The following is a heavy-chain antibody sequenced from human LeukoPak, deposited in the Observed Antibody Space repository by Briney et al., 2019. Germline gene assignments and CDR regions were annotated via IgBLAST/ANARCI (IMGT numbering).Heavy chain of an antibody. Sequence: PGGSLRPSCAASGFTFSSYAMHWVRQAPGKGLEWVAVISYDGSNKYYADSVKGRFTISRDNSKNTLYLQMNSLRAEDTAVYYCARDLELRYFDCPDHWGQGTLVTVSS. CDR2: ISYDGSNK. D-gene: IGHD3-9*01. J-gene: IGHJ5*02. CDR3: ARDLELRYFDCPDH. CDR1: GFTFSSYA. V-gene: IGHV3-30-3*01.